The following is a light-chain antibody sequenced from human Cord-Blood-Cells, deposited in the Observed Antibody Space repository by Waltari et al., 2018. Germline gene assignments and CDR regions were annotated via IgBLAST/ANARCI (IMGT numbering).Light chain of an antibody. Sequence: DIQLTQSPSSLSASVGDRVTITCRASQRISSYLNWYQQKPGKAPKLLIYAACSLQSGVPSRFSGSGFGTDFTLTISSLQPEDFATYYCQQSYSTPRTFGQGTKVEIK. V-gene: IGKV1-39*01. CDR1: QRISSY. CDR3: QQSYSTPRT. J-gene: IGKJ1*01. CDR2: AAC.